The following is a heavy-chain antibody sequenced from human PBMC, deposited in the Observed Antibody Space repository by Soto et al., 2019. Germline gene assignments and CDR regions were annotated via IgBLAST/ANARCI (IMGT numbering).Heavy chain of an antibody. CDR3: ARGGTAITAFDL. Sequence: VASVKVSCKASGYTLSSYYMQWVRQAPGQGLEWMGMINPTIDYTTYAQQFQGRVTVTRDTSTSTVYMELRGLRSDDTAVYYCARGGTAITAFDLWGSGRKFTDSS. CDR1: GYTLSSYY. D-gene: IGHD5-18*01. V-gene: IGHV1-46*01. J-gene: IGHJ3*01. CDR2: INPTIDYT.